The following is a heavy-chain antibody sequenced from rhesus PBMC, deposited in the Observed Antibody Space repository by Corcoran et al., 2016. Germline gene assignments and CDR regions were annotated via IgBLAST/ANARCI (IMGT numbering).Heavy chain of an antibody. Sequence: EVQLVESGGGLAKPGGSLRLSCEASGLTFRAYYMAWGHQASGKGLEWVSRISNGGGSTGYADSVKGRFTSSRENAKNTLYLQMDGLRAEDTAVYYCARDGRRTYSSGWPYYFDYWGQGVLVTVSS. D-gene: IGHD6-31*01. CDR3: ARDGRRTYSSGWPYYFDY. J-gene: IGHJ4*01. V-gene: IGHV3-178*01. CDR1: GLTFRAYY. CDR2: ISNGGGST.